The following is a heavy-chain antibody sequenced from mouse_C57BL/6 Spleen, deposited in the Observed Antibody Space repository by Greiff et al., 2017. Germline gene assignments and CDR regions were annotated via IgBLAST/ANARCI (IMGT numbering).Heavy chain of an antibody. Sequence: EVKLQESGPELVKPGASVKIPCKASGYTFTDYNMDGVKQSHGKSHEWIGDIHPNNGGTIYNQKFKGKATLTVDNSSSTAYMELRSLTSEDTAVYYCARSDYVNYNYWGQGTTLTVSS. D-gene: IGHD2-1*01. CDR1: GYTFTDYN. CDR2: IHPNNGGT. CDR3: ARSDYVNYNY. V-gene: IGHV1-18*01. J-gene: IGHJ2*01.